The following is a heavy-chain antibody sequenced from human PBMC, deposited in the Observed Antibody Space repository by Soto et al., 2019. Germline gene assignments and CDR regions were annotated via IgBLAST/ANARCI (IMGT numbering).Heavy chain of an antibody. CDR1: GGSISSYY. V-gene: IGHV4-59*01. J-gene: IGHJ6*02. Sequence: SETLSLTCTVSGGSISSYYWSWIRQPPGKGLEWIGYIYYSGSTNYNPSLKSRVTISVDTSKNQFSLKLSSVTAADTAVYYCARDRSQQLVRGYYYGMDVWGQGTTVTVSS. D-gene: IGHD6-13*01. CDR3: ARDRSQQLVRGYYYGMDV. CDR2: IYYSGST.